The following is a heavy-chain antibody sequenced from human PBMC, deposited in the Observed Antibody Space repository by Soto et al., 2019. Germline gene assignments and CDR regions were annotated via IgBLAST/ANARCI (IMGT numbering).Heavy chain of an antibody. Sequence: QVQLQESGPGLVKPSETLSLTCTVSGGSISSYYWSWIRQPPGKGLEWIGYIYYSGSTNYNPSLKSRVTISVDTSKNQFSLKLSSVTAADTAVYYCAREDLDYGDYSVRAFDIWGQGTMVTVSS. D-gene: IGHD4-17*01. CDR2: IYYSGST. CDR3: AREDLDYGDYSVRAFDI. V-gene: IGHV4-59*01. J-gene: IGHJ3*02. CDR1: GGSISSYY.